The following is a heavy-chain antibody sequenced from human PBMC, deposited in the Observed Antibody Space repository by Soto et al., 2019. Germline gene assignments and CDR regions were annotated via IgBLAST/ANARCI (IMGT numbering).Heavy chain of an antibody. CDR3: ATGLGFTMVRGVNDDAFDI. CDR2: ISGSGGST. D-gene: IGHD3-10*01. V-gene: IGHV3-23*01. CDR1: GFTFSSYA. J-gene: IGHJ3*02. Sequence: PGGSLRLSCAASGFTFSSYAMSWVRQAPGKGLEWVSAISGSGGSTYYADSVKGRFTTSRDNSKNTLYLQMNSLRAEDTAVYYCATGLGFTMVRGVNDDAFDIWGQGTMVTVSS.